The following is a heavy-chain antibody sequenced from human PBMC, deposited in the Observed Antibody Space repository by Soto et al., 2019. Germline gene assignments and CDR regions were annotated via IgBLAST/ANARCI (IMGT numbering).Heavy chain of an antibody. V-gene: IGHV1-69*13. CDR3: ARGYYDSSGYYRGLYYYGMDV. Sequence: GASVKVSCKASGGTFSSYAISWVRQAPGQGLEWMGGIIPIFGTANYAQKFQGRVTITADESTSTAYMELSSLRSEDTAVYYCARGYYDSSGYYRGLYYYGMDVWGQGTTVTVSS. D-gene: IGHD3-22*01. CDR2: IIPIFGTA. J-gene: IGHJ6*02. CDR1: GGTFSSYA.